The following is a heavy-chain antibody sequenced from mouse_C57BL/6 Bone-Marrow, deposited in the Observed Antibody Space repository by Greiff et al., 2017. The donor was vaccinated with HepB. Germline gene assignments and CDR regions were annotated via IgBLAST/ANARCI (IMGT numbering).Heavy chain of an antibody. CDR3: TRGGGYDGLFAY. J-gene: IGHJ3*01. D-gene: IGHD2-2*01. V-gene: IGHV5-9-1*02. CDR2: ISSGGDYI. Sequence: EVKLVESGEGLVKPGGSLKLSCAASGFTFSSYAMSWVRQTPEKRLEWVAYISSGGDYIYYADTVKGRFTISRDNARNTLYLQMSSLKSEDTAMYYCTRGGGYDGLFAYWGQGTLVTVSA. CDR1: GFTFSSYA.